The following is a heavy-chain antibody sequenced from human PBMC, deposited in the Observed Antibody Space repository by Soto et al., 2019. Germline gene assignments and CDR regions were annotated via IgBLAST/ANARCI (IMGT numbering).Heavy chain of an antibody. CDR1: GYTFTSYG. CDR2: ISAYNGNT. CDR3: ARSRTYCISTRCQKGPGDP. D-gene: IGHD2-2*01. Sequence: QVQLVQSGAEVKKPGASVKVSCKASGYTFTSYGISWVRQAPGQGLEWMGWISAYNGNTNYAQKLQGRVTMTTDTSTSTAYMELRSLRSDDTAVYYCARSRTYCISTRCQKGPGDPWGQGTLVTVSS. J-gene: IGHJ5*02. V-gene: IGHV1-18*01.